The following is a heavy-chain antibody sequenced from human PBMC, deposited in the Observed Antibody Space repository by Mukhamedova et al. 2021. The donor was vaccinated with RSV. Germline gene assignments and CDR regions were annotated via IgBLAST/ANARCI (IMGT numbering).Heavy chain of an antibody. D-gene: IGHD2-2*01. CDR3: AKDRGPRYCSSASCGFDF. Sequence: VRQAPGKGLEWVSSISGNGDTTHYADSVKGRFTFSRDNSKNMLFLQMDSLRAGDTAIYYCAKDRGPRYCSSASCGFDFWGQGTLV. CDR2: ISGNGDTT. J-gene: IGHJ4*02. V-gene: IGHV3-23*01.